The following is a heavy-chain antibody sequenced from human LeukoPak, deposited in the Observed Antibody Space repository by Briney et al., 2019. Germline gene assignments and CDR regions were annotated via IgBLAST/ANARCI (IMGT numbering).Heavy chain of an antibody. CDR2: ISGSGGST. CDR1: GFSFSSYA. V-gene: IGHV3-23*01. CDR3: AKSSYYYDSSGYYAEYFQH. Sequence: PGGSLRLSCAASGFSFSSYAMSWVRQAPGKGLEWVSAISGSGGSTYYADSVKGRFTISRDNANNTLYLPMNSLRAEDTAVYYCAKSSYYYDSSGYYAEYFQHWGQGTLVTVSS. D-gene: IGHD3-22*01. J-gene: IGHJ1*01.